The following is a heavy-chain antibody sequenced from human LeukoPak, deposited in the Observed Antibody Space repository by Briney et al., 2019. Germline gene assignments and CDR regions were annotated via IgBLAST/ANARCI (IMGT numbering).Heavy chain of an antibody. CDR1: GFTFSDYY. CDR3: AKHRFESGGYHSTD. V-gene: IGHV3-11*01. Sequence: PGGSLRLSCAASGFTFSDYYMSWIRQAPGKGLEWVSYISSRGSTIYYADSVKGRFTISRDNSKNTLYLQMNSLRDEDTAVYYCAKHRFESGGYHSTDWGQGTLVTVSS. CDR2: ISSRGSTI. J-gene: IGHJ4*02. D-gene: IGHD3-22*01.